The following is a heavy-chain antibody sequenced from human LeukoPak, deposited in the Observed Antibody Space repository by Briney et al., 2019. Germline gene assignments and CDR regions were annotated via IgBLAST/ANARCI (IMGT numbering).Heavy chain of an antibody. V-gene: IGHV5-51*01. J-gene: IGHJ4*02. CDR1: GYIFTSYW. Sequence: GESLKISCKGSGYIFTSYWIGWVRQMPGKGLEWMAIIFPGDSDTRYSPSFQGQVTISADKSISTAYLQWSSLKASDTAIYYCARPYGSGTYYFDHWGQGTLVTVSS. D-gene: IGHD3-10*01. CDR3: ARPYGSGTYYFDH. CDR2: IFPGDSDT.